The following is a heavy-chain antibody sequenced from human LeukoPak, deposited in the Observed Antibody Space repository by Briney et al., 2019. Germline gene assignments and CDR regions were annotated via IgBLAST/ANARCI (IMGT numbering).Heavy chain of an antibody. CDR1: GYTFTSYY. CDR3: ARSGAELSGYSYGYYEGDWFDP. CDR2: INPSGGST. Sequence: ASVKVSCKASGYTFTSYYMHWVRQAPGQGLEWMGIINPSGGSTSYAQKFQGRVTMTRDTSTSTVYMELSSLRSEDTAVYYCARSGAELSGYSYGYYEGDWFDPWGQGTLVTVSS. V-gene: IGHV1-46*01. D-gene: IGHD5-18*01. J-gene: IGHJ5*02.